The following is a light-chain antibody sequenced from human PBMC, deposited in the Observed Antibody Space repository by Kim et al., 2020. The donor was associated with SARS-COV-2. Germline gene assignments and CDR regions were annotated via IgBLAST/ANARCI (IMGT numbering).Light chain of an antibody. CDR3: QSYDNTLRGV. CDR2: GNN. CDR1: SSNIGAGHD. J-gene: IGLJ2*01. Sequence: GQRVTISCSGSSSNIGAGHDVHWYRQLPGTAPKLLIYGNNNRPSGVPDRFSGSKSGTSASLAVTGLQAEDEADYYCQSYDNTLRGVFGGGTQLTVL. V-gene: IGLV1-40*01.